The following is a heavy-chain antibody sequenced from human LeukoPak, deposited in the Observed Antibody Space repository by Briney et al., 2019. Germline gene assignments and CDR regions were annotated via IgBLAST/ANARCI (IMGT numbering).Heavy chain of an antibody. CDR3: ARSEPDYDILTGYPVAFDI. D-gene: IGHD3-9*01. CDR1: GGSISSYY. V-gene: IGHV4-59*01. CDR2: IYYSGST. Sequence: SETLSLTCTVSGGSISSYYWSWIRQPPGKGLEWIGYIYYSGSTNYNPSLKSRVTISVDTSKNQFSLKLSSVTAADTAVYYCARSEPDYDILTGYPVAFDIWGQGTMVTVSS. J-gene: IGHJ3*02.